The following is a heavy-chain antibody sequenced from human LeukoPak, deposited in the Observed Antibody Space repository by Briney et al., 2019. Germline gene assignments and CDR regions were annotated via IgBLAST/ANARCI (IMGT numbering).Heavy chain of an antibody. CDR2: ISNSGST. CDR1: GGSTSSSSYY. J-gene: IGHJ3*02. D-gene: IGHD3-10*01. V-gene: IGHV4-39*07. Sequence: SETLSLTCTVSGGSTSSSSYYWGWIRQPPGKGLEWIGSISNSGSTYYNPSLKSRVTISVDTSKNQFSLRLSSVTAADTAVYYCARGRKRRLYYYGSGSYYSNAFDIWGQGTMVTVSS. CDR3: ARGRKRRLYYYGSGSYYSNAFDI.